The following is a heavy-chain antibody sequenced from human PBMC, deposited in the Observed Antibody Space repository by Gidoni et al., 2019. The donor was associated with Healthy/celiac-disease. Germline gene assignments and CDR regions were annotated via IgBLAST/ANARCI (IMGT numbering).Heavy chain of an antibody. V-gene: IGHV1-8*01. CDR1: GYTFTSYD. Sequence: QVQLVQSGAEVKKPGASVKVSCKASGYTFTSYDINWVRQATGQGLEWMGWMNPNSGNTGYAQKFQGRVTMTRNTSISTAYMELSSLRSEDTAVYYCARYCTNGVCLHYGMDVWGQGTTVTVSS. J-gene: IGHJ6*02. CDR2: MNPNSGNT. D-gene: IGHD2-8*01. CDR3: ARYCTNGVCLHYGMDV.